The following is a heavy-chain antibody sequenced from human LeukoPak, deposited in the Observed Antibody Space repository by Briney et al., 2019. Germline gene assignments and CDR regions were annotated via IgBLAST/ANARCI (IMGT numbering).Heavy chain of an antibody. CDR3: ARAIDGYSISWYFPYYYYGMDV. J-gene: IGHJ6*02. CDR2: INTNTGNP. D-gene: IGHD6-13*01. Sequence: GASVKVSCKASGYTFTSYAMNWVRQAPGQGLEWMGWINTNTGNPTYAQGFTGRFVFSLDTSVSTAYLQISSLKAEDTAVYYCARAIDGYSISWYFPYYYYGMDVWGQGTTVTVSS. CDR1: GYTFTSYA. V-gene: IGHV7-4-1*02.